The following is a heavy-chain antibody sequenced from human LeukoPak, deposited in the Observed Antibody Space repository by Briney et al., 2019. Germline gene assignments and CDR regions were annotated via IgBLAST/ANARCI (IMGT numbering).Heavy chain of an antibody. D-gene: IGHD4-17*01. V-gene: IGHV4-38-2*01. CDR1: TYSFSSTSH. CDR2: IYHTGNT. J-gene: IGHJ4*02. CDR3: ANVNALTTAYFKY. Sequence: SETLSLTCAVSTYSFSSTSHWVWLRQSPGKGLEWIGTIYHTGNTYYNPSLRSRVTILLDPSKNQFSLNLTSVTAADTAMYYCANVNALTTAYFKYWGQGTLVTVSS.